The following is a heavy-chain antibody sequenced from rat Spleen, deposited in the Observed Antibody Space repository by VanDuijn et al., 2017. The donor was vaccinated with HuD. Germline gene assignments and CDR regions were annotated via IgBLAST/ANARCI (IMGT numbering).Heavy chain of an antibody. Sequence: EVQLVESGGGLVQPGRSMRLSCTVSGFTFSNYYMAWVRQAPTKGLEWVASISSGGDSIYYRDSVKGRFIISRENAKSTLYLQMDSLRSEDTATYYGARRSWGYPFKYWVQGVMVTVSS. D-gene: IGHD4-3*01. V-gene: IGHV5-25*01. J-gene: IGHJ2*01. CDR1: GFTFSNYY. CDR3: ARRSWGYPFKY. CDR2: ISSGGDSI.